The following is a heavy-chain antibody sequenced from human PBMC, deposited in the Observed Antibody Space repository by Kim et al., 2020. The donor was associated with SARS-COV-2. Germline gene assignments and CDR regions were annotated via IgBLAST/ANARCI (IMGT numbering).Heavy chain of an antibody. D-gene: IGHD3-22*01. J-gene: IGHJ6*02. CDR2: IWYDGSNK. V-gene: IGHV3-33*01. CDR1: GFTFSSYG. CDR3: ARVVESKWLGIGDV. Sequence: GGSLRLSCAASGFTFSSYGMHWVRQAPGKGLEWVAVIWYDGSNKYYADSVKGRFTISRDNSKNTLYLQMNSLRAEDTAVYYCARVVESKWLGIGDVWGQGTTVTVSS.